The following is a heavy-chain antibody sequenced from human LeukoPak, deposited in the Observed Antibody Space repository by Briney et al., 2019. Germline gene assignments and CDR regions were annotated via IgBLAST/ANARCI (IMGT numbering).Heavy chain of an antibody. CDR2: INHSGST. Sequence: SETLSLTCAVYGGSFTGYYWGWIRQPPGKGLEWIGEINHSGSTNYNPSLKSRVTISVDTSKNQFSLKLSSVTAADTAVYYCARGIYTSCPPKYWGQGTLVTVSS. D-gene: IGHD2-2*01. V-gene: IGHV4-34*01. CDR3: ARGIYTSCPPKY. CDR1: GGSFTGYY. J-gene: IGHJ4*02.